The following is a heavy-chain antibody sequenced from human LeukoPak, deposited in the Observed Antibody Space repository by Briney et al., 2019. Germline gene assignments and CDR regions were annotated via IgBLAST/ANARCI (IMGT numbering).Heavy chain of an antibody. V-gene: IGHV3-43*02. J-gene: IGHJ4*02. CDR1: GFTFDDYA. Sequence: GGSLRLSCAASGFTFDDYAMHWVRQAPGEGLEWVSLISGDGGSTYYADSVKGRFTISRDNSKNSLYLQMNSLRTEDTALYYCAKDNAVYYYDSSGYYFDYWGQGTLVTVSS. CDR2: ISGDGGST. D-gene: IGHD3-22*01. CDR3: AKDNAVYYYDSSGYYFDY.